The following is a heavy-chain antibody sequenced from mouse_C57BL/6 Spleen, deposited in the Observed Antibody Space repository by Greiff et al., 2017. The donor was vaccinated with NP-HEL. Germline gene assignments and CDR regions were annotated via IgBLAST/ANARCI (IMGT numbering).Heavy chain of an antibody. Sequence: VQLKQSGPELVKPGASVKMSCKASGYTFTDYNMHWVKQSHGKSLEWIGYINPNNGGTSYNQKFKGKATLTVNKSSSTAYMELRSLTSEDSAVYYCARWEQRGYYAMDYWGQGTSVTVSS. CDR3: ARWEQRGYYAMDY. CDR1: GYTFTDYN. CDR2: INPNNGGT. J-gene: IGHJ4*01. D-gene: IGHD4-1*01. V-gene: IGHV1-22*01.